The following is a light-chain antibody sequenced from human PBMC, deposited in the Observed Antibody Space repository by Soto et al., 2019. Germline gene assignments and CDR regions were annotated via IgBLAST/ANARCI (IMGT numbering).Light chain of an antibody. V-gene: IGKV1-5*01. Sequence: DVQRTLSPSTLSASVGDRVAITGRASKSISSWLAWYQQKPGKAPKLLIYDASSLESGVPSRFSGSGSGTDFTLTISSLQPEDFATYYCQQYDNWPWTFGQGTKVDIK. CDR1: KSISSW. J-gene: IGKJ1*01. CDR2: DAS. CDR3: QQYDNWPWT.